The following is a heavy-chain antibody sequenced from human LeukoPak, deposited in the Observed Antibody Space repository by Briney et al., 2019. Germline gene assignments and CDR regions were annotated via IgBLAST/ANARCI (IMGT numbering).Heavy chain of an antibody. CDR2: INPNSGGT. CDR3: ARCQVMGYSSSWYPPDFDY. V-gene: IGHV1-2*02. J-gene: IGHJ4*02. Sequence: GASVKVSCKASGYTFTGYYMHWVRQAPGQGLEWMGWINPNSGGTNYAQKFQGRVTTTRDTSISTAYMELSRLRSDDTAVYYCARCQVMGYSSSWYPPDFDYWGQGTLVTVSS. CDR1: GYTFTGYY. D-gene: IGHD6-13*01.